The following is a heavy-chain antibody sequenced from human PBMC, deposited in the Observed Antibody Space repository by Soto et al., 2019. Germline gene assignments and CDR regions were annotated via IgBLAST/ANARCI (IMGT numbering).Heavy chain of an antibody. CDR1: GFTFSSYA. D-gene: IGHD1-1*01. CDR3: AKYPLANGPPGWFDY. CDR2: IWYDGSNK. J-gene: IGHJ4*02. Sequence: SLRLSCAASGFTFSSYAMHWVRQAPGKGLEWVAVIWYDGSNKYYAESVKGRFTISRDNSKSTLYLQMNSLRAEDTAVYYCAKYPLANGPPGWFDYWGQGTLVTVSS. V-gene: IGHV3-33*06.